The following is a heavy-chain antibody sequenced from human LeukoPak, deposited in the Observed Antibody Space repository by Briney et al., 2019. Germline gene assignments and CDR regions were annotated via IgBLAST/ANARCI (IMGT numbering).Heavy chain of an antibody. V-gene: IGHV4-39*01. CDR3: ATQMYYYYYMDV. CDR1: GGSISSSSYY. CDR2: IYYSGST. J-gene: IGHJ6*03. Sequence: NTSETLSLTCTVSGGSISSSSYYWGWIRQPAGKGLEWIGNIYYSGSTYYNPSLKSRVTISVDTSKNQFSLKLSSVTAADTAVYYCATQMYYYYYMDVWGKGTTVTVSS.